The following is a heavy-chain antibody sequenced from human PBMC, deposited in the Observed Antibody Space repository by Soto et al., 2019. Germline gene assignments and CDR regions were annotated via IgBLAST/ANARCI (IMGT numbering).Heavy chain of an antibody. CDR3: TREAAAGTEIDH. Sequence: GGSLRLSCAASGFTFSTYWMHWVRQAPGRGLEWISRINNDGSTRSYADSVKGRLTISRDNAKNTLYLHMNSLRADDTAVYYCTREAAAGTEIDHWGQGTLVTVSS. D-gene: IGHD6-13*01. J-gene: IGHJ4*02. V-gene: IGHV3-74*01. CDR1: GFTFSTYW. CDR2: INNDGSTR.